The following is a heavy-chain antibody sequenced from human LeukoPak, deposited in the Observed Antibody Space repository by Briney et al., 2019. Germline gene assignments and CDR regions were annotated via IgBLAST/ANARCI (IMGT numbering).Heavy chain of an antibody. CDR3: ARDLGTMVRGVMDYYYYYMDC. J-gene: IGHJ6*03. D-gene: IGHD3-10*01. Sequence: ASVKVSCKASGYTFTSYGVSWVRQAPGQGLGWMGWFSVYNGNTNYAQKLQGRVTMTTDTSTSTAYMELRSLRSDDTAVYYCARDLGTMVRGVMDYYYYYMDCGGKGTTVTVSS. CDR2: FSVYNGNT. V-gene: IGHV1-18*01. CDR1: GYTFTSYG.